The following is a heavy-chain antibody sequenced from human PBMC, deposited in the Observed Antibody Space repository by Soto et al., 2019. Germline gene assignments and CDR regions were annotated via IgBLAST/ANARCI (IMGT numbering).Heavy chain of an antibody. Sequence: PSANLSLNFTVSGFSISVCYHYCGWLRPSPGKGPEWIGSVFYTGFTSYTPALESRVSVSVDTSKNQFSLKVSGVSAADTAVYYCATSQKGYNWNYFDHWGQGARVNVS. V-gene: IGHV4-39*01. J-gene: IGHJ4*02. CDR1: GFSISVCYHY. CDR3: ATSQKGYNWNYFDH. D-gene: IGHD1-20*01. CDR2: VFYTGFT.